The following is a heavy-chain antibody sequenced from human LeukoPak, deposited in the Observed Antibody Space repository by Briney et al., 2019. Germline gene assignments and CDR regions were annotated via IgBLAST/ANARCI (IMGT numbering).Heavy chain of an antibody. CDR3: VSTPGYSSSWYTYFQH. CDR2: ISAYNGNT. Sequence: ASVKVSCKASGYTFTSYGISWVRQAPGQGLEWMGWISAYNGNTNYAQKLQGRVTMTTDTSTSTAYMELGSLRSDDTAVYYCVSTPGYSSSWYTYFQHWGQGTLVTVSS. V-gene: IGHV1-18*01. J-gene: IGHJ1*01. D-gene: IGHD6-13*01. CDR1: GYTFTSYG.